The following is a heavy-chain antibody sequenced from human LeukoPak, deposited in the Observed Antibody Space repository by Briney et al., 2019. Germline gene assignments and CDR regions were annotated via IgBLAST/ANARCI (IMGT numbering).Heavy chain of an antibody. V-gene: IGHV4-34*01. CDR3: AREPGLLWFGETDY. Sequence: SETLSLTSAVYGGSFSGYYWSWIRRPAGKGLEWIGEINHSGSTNYNPSLKSRVTISVDTTKNQFSLKLSSVTAADTAVYYRAREPGLLWFGETDYWAQGTLVTVSS. D-gene: IGHD3-10*01. CDR2: INHSGST. J-gene: IGHJ4*02. CDR1: GGSFSGYY.